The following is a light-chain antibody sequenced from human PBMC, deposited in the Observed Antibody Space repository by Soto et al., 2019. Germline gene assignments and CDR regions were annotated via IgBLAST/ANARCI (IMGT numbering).Light chain of an antibody. CDR1: SSDVGAHNF. CDR3: NSYTNTAARV. V-gene: IGLV2-14*01. J-gene: IGLJ1*01. CDR2: EVS. Sequence: LAQPASVSGSPGQSITISCTGTSSDVGAHNFVSWYQQHPGKAPKLMIYEVSNRPSGVSDRFSGSKSGNTASLTISGLQAEDEADYYCNSYTNTAARVFGTGTKVTVL.